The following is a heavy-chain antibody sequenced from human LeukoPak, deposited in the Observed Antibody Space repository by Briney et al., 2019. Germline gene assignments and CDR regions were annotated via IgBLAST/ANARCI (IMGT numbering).Heavy chain of an antibody. CDR1: GYSFTNYA. CDR2: INTNTGTP. CDR3: ARDAYYDFWSGYDAFDI. J-gene: IGHJ3*02. Sequence: ASVKVSCKASGYSFTNYAMNWVRQAPGQGLEWMGWINTNTGTPTYAQGFSGRFVFSLDTSASTAYLQIGSLKAEDTAVYYCARDAYYDFWSGYDAFDIWGQGTMVTVSS. D-gene: IGHD3-3*01. V-gene: IGHV7-4-1*01.